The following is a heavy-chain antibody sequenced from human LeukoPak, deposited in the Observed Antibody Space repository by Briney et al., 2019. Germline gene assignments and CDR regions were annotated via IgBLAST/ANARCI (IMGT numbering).Heavy chain of an antibody. D-gene: IGHD2-2*02. Sequence: ASVKVSCKASGYTFTDYFIHWVRQAPGQGLEWMGLINPSGGFTKNAQKFQGRVTMTRDTNTVYMELSSLRSEDTAVYYCATDSQLYRDAFDIWGQGTMVTVSS. CDR1: GYTFTDYF. J-gene: IGHJ3*02. V-gene: IGHV1-46*01. CDR3: ATDSQLYRDAFDI. CDR2: INPSGGFT.